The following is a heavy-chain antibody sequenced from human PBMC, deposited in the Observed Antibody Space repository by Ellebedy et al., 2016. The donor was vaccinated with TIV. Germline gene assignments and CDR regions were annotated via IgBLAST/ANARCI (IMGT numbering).Heavy chain of an antibody. J-gene: IGHJ3*02. CDR2: ISGSGGNT. D-gene: IGHD4-23*01. CDR1: GFTFSNYA. CDR3: ARDPVGVGPAFDI. V-gene: IGHV3-23*01. Sequence: GESLKISCAASGFTFSNYAMCWVRQAPGKGLEWVSSISGSGGNTYYADSVKGRFTISRDNSKDTLYLQVNSLRAEDTAVYYCARDPVGVGPAFDIWGQGTMVTVSS.